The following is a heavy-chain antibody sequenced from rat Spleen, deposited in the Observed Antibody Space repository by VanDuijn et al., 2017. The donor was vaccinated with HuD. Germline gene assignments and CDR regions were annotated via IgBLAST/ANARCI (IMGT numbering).Heavy chain of an antibody. CDR2: MWYDGDT. CDR3: ARGDSYSGDGPR. V-gene: IGHV2-34*01. D-gene: IGHD1-1*01. Sequence: QVQLKESGPGLVQPSETLSLTCTVSGFSLTRYSVSWVRQPSGKGPEWMGRMWYDGDTAYNSALKSRLSISKDTSKSQVFLKMNSLQTEDTATYYCARGDSYSGDGPRWGQGVMVTVSS. CDR1: GFSLTRYS. J-gene: IGHJ2*01.